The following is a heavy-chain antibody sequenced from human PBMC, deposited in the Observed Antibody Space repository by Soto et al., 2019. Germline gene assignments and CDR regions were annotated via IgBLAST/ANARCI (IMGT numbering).Heavy chain of an antibody. V-gene: IGHV4-30-4*01. D-gene: IGHD1-7*01. J-gene: IGHJ5*02. CDR1: GGSISSGDYY. Sequence: PSETLSLTCTVSGGSISSGDYYWSWIRQPPGKGLEWIGYIYYSGSTYYNPSLKSRVTISVDTSKNQFSLKLSSVTAADTAVYYCARDLRYNWNYGLLDPWGQGTLVTVSS. CDR2: IYYSGST. CDR3: ARDLRYNWNYGLLDP.